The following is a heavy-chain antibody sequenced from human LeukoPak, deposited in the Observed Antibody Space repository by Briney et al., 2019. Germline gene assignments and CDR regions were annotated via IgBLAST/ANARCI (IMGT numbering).Heavy chain of an antibody. Sequence: GASVKVSCKASGYTFTGYYMHWVRQAPGQGLEWMGWINPNSGGTNYAQKFQGRVTMTRDTSISTAYIELSRLRSDDTAVYYCARDPQEEGSSGYYLYYFDYWGQGTLVTVSS. CDR1: GYTFTGYY. CDR3: ARDPQEEGSSGYYLYYFDY. V-gene: IGHV1-2*02. CDR2: INPNSGGT. D-gene: IGHD3-22*01. J-gene: IGHJ4*02.